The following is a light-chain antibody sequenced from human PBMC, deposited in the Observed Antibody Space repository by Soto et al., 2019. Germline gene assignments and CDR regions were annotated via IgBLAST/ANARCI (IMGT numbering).Light chain of an antibody. V-gene: IGKV1-5*03. CDR3: KHYNSYLEA. CDR1: QTISSW. J-gene: IGKJ1*01. CDR2: KAS. Sequence: DIQMTHSPSTLSGSVGDRVTITCRASQTISSWLAWYQQKPGKAPKLLIYKASTLKSGVPSRFSGSGSGKEFTLTISSLQPDDFATYYCKHYNSYLEAFGQGSKVEIX.